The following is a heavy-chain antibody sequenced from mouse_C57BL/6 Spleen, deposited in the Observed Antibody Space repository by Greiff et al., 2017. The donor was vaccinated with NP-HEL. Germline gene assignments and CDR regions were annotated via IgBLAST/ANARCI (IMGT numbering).Heavy chain of an antibody. CDR2: ISSGSSTI. Sequence: EVKLVESGGGLVKPGGSLKLSCAASGFTFSDYGMHWVRQAPEKGLEWVAYISSGSSTIYYADTVKGRFTISRDNAKNTLFLQMTSLRSEDTAMYYCARFYSNYPLAYWGQGTLVTVSA. CDR3: ARFYSNYPLAY. CDR1: GFTFSDYG. D-gene: IGHD2-5*01. J-gene: IGHJ3*01. V-gene: IGHV5-17*01.